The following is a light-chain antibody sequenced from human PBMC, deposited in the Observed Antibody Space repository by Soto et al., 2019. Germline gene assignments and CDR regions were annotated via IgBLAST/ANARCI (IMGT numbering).Light chain of an antibody. Sequence: QSALTQPRSVSGSPGQSVTISCTGTSSDVGGYNYVSWYQQHPGKAPKLMIYDVSKRPSGVPDRFSGSKSGNTASLTISGLQAEDEADYYCCSYAGSYTFEVFGTGTNSPS. CDR3: CSYAGSYTFEV. CDR2: DVS. J-gene: IGLJ1*01. CDR1: SSDVGGYNY. V-gene: IGLV2-11*01.